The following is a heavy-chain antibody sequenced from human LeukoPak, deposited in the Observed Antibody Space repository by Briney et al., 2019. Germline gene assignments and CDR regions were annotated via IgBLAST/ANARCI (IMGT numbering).Heavy chain of an antibody. Sequence: ASVKVSCKASGGTFSSYAISWVRQAPGQGLEWMGGIIPIFGTANYAQKFQGRVTITADESTSTAYMELSSLRSEDTAVYYCATPPGDYYDSSGYYYAMDYWGQGTLVTVSS. J-gene: IGHJ4*02. D-gene: IGHD3-22*01. CDR2: IIPIFGTA. V-gene: IGHV1-69*13. CDR3: ATPPGDYYDSSGYYYAMDY. CDR1: GGTFSSYA.